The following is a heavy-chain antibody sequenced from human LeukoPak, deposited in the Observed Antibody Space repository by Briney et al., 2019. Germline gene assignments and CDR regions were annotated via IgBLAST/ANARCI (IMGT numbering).Heavy chain of an antibody. V-gene: IGHV3-33*01. J-gene: IGHJ6*03. D-gene: IGHD1-7*01. Sequence: PGRSLRLSCAASGLTLSSYGMHWVRQAPAKGLEGVAVIWYDGSNKYYADSVKGRFTISRDNSKNTLYLQMNSLRAEDTAVYYCARDPISGTVRYYYYMDVWGKGTTVTVSS. CDR2: IWYDGSNK. CDR1: GLTLSSYG. CDR3: ARDPISGTVRYYYYMDV.